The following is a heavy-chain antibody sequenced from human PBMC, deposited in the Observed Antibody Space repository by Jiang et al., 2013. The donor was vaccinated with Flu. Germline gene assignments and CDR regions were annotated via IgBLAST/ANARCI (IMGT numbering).Heavy chain of an antibody. J-gene: IGHJ4*02. CDR3: AGGPGWLIVY. Sequence: GPGLVKPSETLSLSCTVSGGSISTYYWSWIRQAPGKGLEWIGQIYSGSTNYNPSLKSRVTISLDTSKNQFSLNMNSVTTADTAVYYCAGGPGWLIVYWGQGT. CDR1: GGSISTYY. CDR2: IYSGST. V-gene: IGHV4-59*01. D-gene: IGHD3-22*01.